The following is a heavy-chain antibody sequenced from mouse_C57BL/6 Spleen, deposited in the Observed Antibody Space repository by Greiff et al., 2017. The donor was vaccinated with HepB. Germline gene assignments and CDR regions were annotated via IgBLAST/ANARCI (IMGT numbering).Heavy chain of an antibody. J-gene: IGHJ4*01. CDR1: GYTFTSYW. Sequence: VQLQQSGAELVRPGTSVKLSCKASGYTFTSYWMHWVKQRPGQGLEWIGVIDPSDSYTNYNQKFKGKATLTVDTSSSTAYMQLSSLTSEDSAVYYCARDLYYGSIGYAMDYWGQGTSVTVSS. CDR2: IDPSDSYT. V-gene: IGHV1-59*01. D-gene: IGHD1-1*01. CDR3: ARDLYYGSIGYAMDY.